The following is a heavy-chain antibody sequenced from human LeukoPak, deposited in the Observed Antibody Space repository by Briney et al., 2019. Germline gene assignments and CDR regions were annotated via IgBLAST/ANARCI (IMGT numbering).Heavy chain of an antibody. J-gene: IGHJ3*02. CDR1: GYTFTSYG. CDR3: ARGGSSAFDI. V-gene: IGHV1-8*02. CDR2: IIPILGIA. Sequence: ASVKVSCKASGYTFTSYGISWVRQAPGQGLEWMGRIIPILGIANYAQKFQGRVTMTRNTSISTAYMELSSLRSEDTAVYYCARGGSSAFDIWGQGTMVTVSS.